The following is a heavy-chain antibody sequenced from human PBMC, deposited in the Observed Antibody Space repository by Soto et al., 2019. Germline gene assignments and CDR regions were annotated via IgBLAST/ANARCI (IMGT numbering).Heavy chain of an antibody. CDR1: GYTFTNYA. D-gene: IGHD1-1*01. Sequence: QVQLVQSGAEVKKPGASVKVSCTTSGYTFTNYAIHWVRQAPGQRLEWMGWIDAGNGNTEYSQNFQGRVTLTRDTSASTAYMDLSSLRSEDTAVYYCAIDRTVQLERRGAPDYWGQGTLVTVSS. CDR3: AIDRTVQLERRGAPDY. V-gene: IGHV1-3*01. J-gene: IGHJ4*02. CDR2: IDAGNGNT.